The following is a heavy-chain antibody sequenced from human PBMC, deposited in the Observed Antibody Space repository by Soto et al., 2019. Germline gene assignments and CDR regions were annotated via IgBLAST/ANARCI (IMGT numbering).Heavy chain of an antibody. V-gene: IGHV4-59*01. CDR3: ARSRMARFDP. CDR2: IYYSGST. CDR1: GGSIISYY. Sequence: SETLSLTCTVSGGSIISYYWSWIRQPPGKGLEWIGYIYYSGSTNYNPSLKSRVTISVDTSKNQFSLKLGSVTAADTAVYYCARSRMARFDPWGQGTLVTVSS. J-gene: IGHJ5*02. D-gene: IGHD2-8*01.